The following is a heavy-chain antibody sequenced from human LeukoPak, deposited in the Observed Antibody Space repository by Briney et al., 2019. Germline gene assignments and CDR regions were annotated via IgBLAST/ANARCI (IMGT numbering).Heavy chain of an antibody. CDR3: ARDYFRKGNAFDI. J-gene: IGHJ3*02. V-gene: IGHV4-4*07. Sequence: SETLSLTCKVSGGSISGDYWAWIRQPAGKGLEWIGRIYPSGSTNYNPSLKSRVTMSIDTSTNQFSLNLNSVTAADTAVYYCARDYFRKGNAFDIWGQGTMVTISS. CDR2: IYPSGST. CDR1: GGSISGDY. D-gene: IGHD2/OR15-2a*01.